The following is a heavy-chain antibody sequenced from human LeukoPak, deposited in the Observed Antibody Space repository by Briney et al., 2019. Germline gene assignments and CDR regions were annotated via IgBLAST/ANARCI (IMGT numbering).Heavy chain of an antibody. CDR3: ERDRYSSRWYAFDI. V-gene: IGHV4-59*01. D-gene: IGHD6-13*01. Sequence: PSETLSLTCTVSGGSISTYYWSWIRQPPGKGLEWIGYIHYRGSTNYNPSLKSRVTISLDTPKNQFSLRLSSVTAADTAVYYCERDRYSSRWYAFDIWGRGTTVTVSS. J-gene: IGHJ3*02. CDR2: IHYRGST. CDR1: GGSISTYY.